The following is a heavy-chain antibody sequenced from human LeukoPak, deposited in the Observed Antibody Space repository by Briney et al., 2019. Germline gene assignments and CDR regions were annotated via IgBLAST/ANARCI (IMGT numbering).Heavy chain of an antibody. V-gene: IGHV3-11*04. Sequence: GGSLRLSCAASGFTFSDYYMSWIRQAPGKGLEWVSYISSSGSTIYYADSVKGRFTISRDNAKNSPYLQMNSLRAEDTAVYYCARSTGSYYDSSGVAAHWGQGTLVTVSS. CDR2: ISSSGSTI. J-gene: IGHJ4*02. D-gene: IGHD3-22*01. CDR3: ARSTGSYYDSSGVAAH. CDR1: GFTFSDYY.